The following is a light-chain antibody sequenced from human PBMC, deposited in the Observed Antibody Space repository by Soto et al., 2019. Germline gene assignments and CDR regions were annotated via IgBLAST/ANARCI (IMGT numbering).Light chain of an antibody. V-gene: IGKV3-20*01. CDR2: DVS. CDR3: QQYGISPT. J-gene: IGKJ1*01. Sequence: EIVLTQSPGTLSLSPGERATLSCRSSHSVSSNYLAWYQQKPGQAPRLLIYDVSSRATGIPDRFSGSGSGTDFTLTSSRLEHVDFAVYYCQQYGISPTFGQGTKVEIK. CDR1: HSVSSNY.